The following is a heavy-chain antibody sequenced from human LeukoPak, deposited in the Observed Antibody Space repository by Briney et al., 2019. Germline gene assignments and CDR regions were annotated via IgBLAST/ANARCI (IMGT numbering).Heavy chain of an antibody. J-gene: IGHJ4*02. Sequence: SDTLSLTCTVSGGSISSGDYHWSWIRQPPGKGLKWIGYIYYSGSTNYNPSLKSRVTISVDTSKNQYSLKLSSVTAADTAVYYCARGDLWYYDSSGYQGNFDYWGQGTLVTVSS. CDR1: GGSISSGDYH. CDR2: IYYSGST. V-gene: IGHV4-30-4*02. D-gene: IGHD3-22*01. CDR3: ARGDLWYYDSSGYQGNFDY.